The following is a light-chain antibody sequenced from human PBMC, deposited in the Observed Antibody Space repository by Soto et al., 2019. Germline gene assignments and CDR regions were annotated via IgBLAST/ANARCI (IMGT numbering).Light chain of an antibody. Sequence: EVVLTQSPGTLSLSPGERVTLSCRASQSVASSYLAWYQQKPGRAPRLLIYGASTRAAGIPDRFSGSGSETDFSLSIRRLEPEDFAVYYCQVYAGSHLWTFGQGTKVEVK. V-gene: IGKV3-20*01. CDR2: GAS. CDR1: QSVASSY. CDR3: QVYAGSHLWT. J-gene: IGKJ1*01.